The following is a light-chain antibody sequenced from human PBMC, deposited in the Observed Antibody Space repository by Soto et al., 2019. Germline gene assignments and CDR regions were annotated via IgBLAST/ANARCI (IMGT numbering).Light chain of an antibody. CDR2: DAS. CDR3: QQRSNWPPKYT. CDR1: QSFSSY. Sequence: EIVLTQSPATLSLSPGERATLSCRASQSFSSYLAWYQQKPGQAPRLLIYDASTRATGIPARFSGSGSGTDFTLTISSLEPEDFAVYYCQQRSNWPPKYTFGQGTKLEIK. V-gene: IGKV3-11*01. J-gene: IGKJ2*01.